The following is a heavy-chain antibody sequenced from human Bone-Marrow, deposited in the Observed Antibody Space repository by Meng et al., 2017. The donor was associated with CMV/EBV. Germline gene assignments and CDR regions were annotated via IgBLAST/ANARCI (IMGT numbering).Heavy chain of an antibody. D-gene: IGHD4-17*01. CDR1: GYTFTGYY. J-gene: IGHJ6*02. CDR2: INPNSGGT. CDR3: AREEYEYGDYGMDV. Sequence: ASVKVSCKASGYTFTGYYMHWVRQAPGQGLEWMGWINPNSGGTNYAQKFQGRVTMTRDTSISTAYMELSRLRSDDTAVYYCAREEYEYGDYGMDVWGQGTTVTVSS. V-gene: IGHV1-2*02.